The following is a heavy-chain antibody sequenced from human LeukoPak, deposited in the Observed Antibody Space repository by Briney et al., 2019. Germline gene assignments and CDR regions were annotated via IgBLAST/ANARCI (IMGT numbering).Heavy chain of an antibody. V-gene: IGHV3-66*01. CDR1: GFTVSSNY. CDR2: IYSGGST. D-gene: IGHD6-13*01. Sequence: GGSLRLSCAASGFTVSSNYMSWVRQAPGKGLEWVSVIYSGGSTYYADSVKGRFTISRDNSKNTLYLQMNSLRAEDTAVYYCARDAYSSSWTKYYYYYGMDVWGQGTTVTVSS. J-gene: IGHJ6*02. CDR3: ARDAYSSSWTKYYYYYGMDV.